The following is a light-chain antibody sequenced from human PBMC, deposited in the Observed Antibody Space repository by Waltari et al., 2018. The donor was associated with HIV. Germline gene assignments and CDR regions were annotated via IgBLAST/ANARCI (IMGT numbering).Light chain of an antibody. CDR1: QSVSSY. Sequence: EIVLTQSPATLSSSPGESATLSCRASQSVSSYLAWYQQKPGQAPRLLIYDTSNRAPGIPARFSGSGSGTDFTLSISSLEPEDSAFYYCQQRSNWPPTFGQGAKLEI. CDR2: DTS. J-gene: IGKJ2*01. V-gene: IGKV3-11*01. CDR3: QQRSNWPPT.